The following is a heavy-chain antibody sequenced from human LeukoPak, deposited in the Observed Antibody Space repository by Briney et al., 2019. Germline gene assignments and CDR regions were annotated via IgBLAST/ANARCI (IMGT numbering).Heavy chain of an antibody. CDR1: GFTFSSYD. D-gene: IGHD3-3*01. CDR3: AKRAPDFWSGYPFDY. CDR2: ISGSGRST. Sequence: QAGGSLRLSCAASGFTFSSYDMSWVRQAPGKGLEWVSTISGSGRSTNYADSVKGRFTISRDNFKNTLFLQMNGLRAEDTAVYYCAKRAPDFWSGYPFDYWGQGTLVTVSS. J-gene: IGHJ4*02. V-gene: IGHV3-23*01.